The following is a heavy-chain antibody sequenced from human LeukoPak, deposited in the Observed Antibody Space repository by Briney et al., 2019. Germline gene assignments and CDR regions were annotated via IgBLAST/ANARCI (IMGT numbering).Heavy chain of an antibody. D-gene: IGHD3-22*01. CDR1: GYTFTGCY. J-gene: IGHJ4*02. CDR3: ARLSDSSGYYYLDY. V-gene: IGHV1-2*02. Sequence: VSVKVSCKASGYTFTGCYMHWVRQAPGQGLEWMGWINPNSGGTNYAQKFQGRVTMTRDTSISTAYMELSRLRSDDTAVYYCARLSDSSGYYYLDYWGQGTLVTVSS. CDR2: INPNSGGT.